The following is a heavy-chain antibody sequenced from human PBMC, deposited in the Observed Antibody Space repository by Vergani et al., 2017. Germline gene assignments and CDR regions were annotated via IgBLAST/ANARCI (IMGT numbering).Heavy chain of an antibody. CDR3: ARDLFYYDSSGYYSGFFDY. CDR2: ISYDGNKK. D-gene: IGHD3-22*01. CDR1: GFSFSDHY. Sequence: QVQLVESGGGLVKPGGSLRLSCAASGFSFSDHYMTWIRQAPGKGLEWVSVISYDGNKKNYADSVKGRFTISRDNSKNTLYLEMNALRAEDTAVYYCARDLFYYDSSGYYSGFFDYWGQGTLVTVSS. V-gene: IGHV3-30*03. J-gene: IGHJ4*02.